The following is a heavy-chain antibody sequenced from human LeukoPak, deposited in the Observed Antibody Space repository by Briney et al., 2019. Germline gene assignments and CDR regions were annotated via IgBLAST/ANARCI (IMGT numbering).Heavy chain of an antibody. D-gene: IGHD3-10*01. CDR1: GGTFSSYA. Sequence: GASVKVSCKASGGTFSSYAISWVRQAPGQGLEWMGRIIPILGIANYARKFQGRVTITADKSTSIAYMELSSLRSEDTAVYYCARDGDHYYGSAWGQGTTVTVSS. CDR2: IIPILGIA. V-gene: IGHV1-69*04. CDR3: ARDGDHYYGSA. J-gene: IGHJ6*02.